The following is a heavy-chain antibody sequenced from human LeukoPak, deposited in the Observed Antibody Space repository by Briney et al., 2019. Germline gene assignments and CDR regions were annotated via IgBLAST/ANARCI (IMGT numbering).Heavy chain of an antibody. CDR1: GFTFSSCG. CDR2: ISYDGSTT. V-gene: IGHV3-30*03. Sequence: GGSLRLSCAASGFTFSSCGMHWVRRAPGKGLEWVAIISYDGSTTYYADSVKGRFTISRDNSKNTLYLQMNSLRAEDTAVYYCARSLLPDIVVVVAVRGIQAFDIWGQGTMVTVSS. D-gene: IGHD2-15*01. CDR3: ARSLLPDIVVVVAVRGIQAFDI. J-gene: IGHJ3*02.